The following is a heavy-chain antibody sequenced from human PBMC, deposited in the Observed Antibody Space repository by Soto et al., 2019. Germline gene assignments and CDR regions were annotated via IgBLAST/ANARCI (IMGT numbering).Heavy chain of an antibody. Sequence: GSLLLSSAASGFTFSNYAMSWVRQAPGKGLEWVSGITGSGDKTYYAEYVKGRFTISRDNSENTLYLQMNSLRVEDTAEYHCEKVLMGILRGNLYYWGQGTQV. J-gene: IGHJ4*02. CDR3: EKVLMGILRGNLYY. V-gene: IGHV3-23*01. CDR2: ITGSGDKT. CDR1: GFTFSNYA. D-gene: IGHD2-15*01.